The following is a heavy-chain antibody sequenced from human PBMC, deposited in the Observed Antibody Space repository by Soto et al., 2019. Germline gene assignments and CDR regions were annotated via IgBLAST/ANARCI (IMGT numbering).Heavy chain of an antibody. CDR1: GYTFTSYY. J-gene: IGHJ4*02. Sequence: QVQLVQSGAEVKKPGASVKVSCKASGYTFTSYYMHWVRQAPGQGLEWMGIINPSGGSTSYAQKLQGRVTMTRATSTSTVYMELSSLRSEDTAVYYCARDLGITGTTGLGWGQGTLVTVSS. V-gene: IGHV1-46*04. D-gene: IGHD1-20*01. CDR2: INPSGGST. CDR3: ARDLGITGTTGLG.